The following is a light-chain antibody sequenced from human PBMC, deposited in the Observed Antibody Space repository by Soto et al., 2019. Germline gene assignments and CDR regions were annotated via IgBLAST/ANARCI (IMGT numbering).Light chain of an antibody. CDR3: SSYTSYYV. CDR2: DVS. V-gene: IGLV2-14*01. J-gene: IGLJ1*01. CDR1: RRDVGGYNY. Sequence: QSALTQPASVSGSPGQSITISCTGTRRDVGGYNYVSWYQQHPGKAPKLMIYDVSNRPSGVSNRFSGSKSGNTASLTISGLQAEDEADYYCSSYTSYYVFGTGTKVTVL.